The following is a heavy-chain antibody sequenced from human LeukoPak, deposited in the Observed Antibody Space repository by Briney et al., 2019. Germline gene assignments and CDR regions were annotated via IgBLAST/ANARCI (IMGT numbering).Heavy chain of an antibody. CDR2: ISVYNGNT. J-gene: IGHJ4*02. Sequence: GASVKVSCKASGYTFTKYAINWVRQAPGQGLGWMGWISVYNGNTHYAQKFQGRVTMTTDTSTNTAYMELRSLRSDDTTLYYCARSYDSSGYTLDYWGQGTLVTVSS. CDR1: GYTFTKYA. D-gene: IGHD3-22*01. CDR3: ARSYDSSGYTLDY. V-gene: IGHV1-18*01.